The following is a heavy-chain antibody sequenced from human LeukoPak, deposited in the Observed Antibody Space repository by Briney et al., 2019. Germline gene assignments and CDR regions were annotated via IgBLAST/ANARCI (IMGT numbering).Heavy chain of an antibody. CDR1: GFIFRNYG. J-gene: IGHJ3*01. D-gene: IGHD3/OR15-3a*01. Sequence: GGSLRLSCAGSGFIFRNYGMHWVRQAPGQGLQWVAVISDGGTHLYYADSVKGRFTISRDNSESTMYLQMNSLRVEDTAVYYCAKGGTGSHSQWAFDFWGQGTMVTVSS. CDR2: ISDGGTHL. CDR3: AKGGTGSHSQWAFDF. V-gene: IGHV3-30*18.